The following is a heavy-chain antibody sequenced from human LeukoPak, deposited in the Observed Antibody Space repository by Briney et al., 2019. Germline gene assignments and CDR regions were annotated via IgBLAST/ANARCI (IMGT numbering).Heavy chain of an antibody. CDR2: ISAYNGNT. J-gene: IGHJ3*02. V-gene: IGHV1-18*01. CDR3: ARVGYSSGCCAFDI. D-gene: IGHD6-19*01. Sequence: GASVKVSCKASGYTFTSYGISWVRQAPGQGLEWMGWISAYNGNTNYAQKPQGRVTMTTDTSTSTAYMELRSLRSDDTAVYYCARVGYSSGCCAFDIWGQGTMVTVSS. CDR1: GYTFTSYG.